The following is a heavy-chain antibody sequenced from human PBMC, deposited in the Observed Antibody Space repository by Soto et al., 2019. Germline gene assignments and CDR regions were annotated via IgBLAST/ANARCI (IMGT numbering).Heavy chain of an antibody. V-gene: IGHV3-23*01. Sequence: GGSLILSCAASGFTFSNYSMNWVRQAPGKGLEWVSAISDSGNRTYYADSAKGRFTISRDNSKNTLYLQMNSLRADDTAVYYCAKGYTKTAGNWFDPWGQGTLVTVSS. D-gene: IGHD3-16*02. CDR3: AKGYTKTAGNWFDP. J-gene: IGHJ5*02. CDR1: GFTFSNYS. CDR2: ISDSGNRT.